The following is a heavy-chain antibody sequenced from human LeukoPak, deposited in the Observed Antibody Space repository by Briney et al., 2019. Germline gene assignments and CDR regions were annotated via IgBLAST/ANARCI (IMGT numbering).Heavy chain of an antibody. J-gene: IGHJ4*02. CDR3: AKGGDYYDSSGYYSDFDY. Sequence: PSETLSLTCTVSGGSISSYYWSWIRQPPGKGPEWIGYIYYSGSTNYNPSLKSRVTISVDTSKNQFSLKLSSVTAEDTAVYYCAKGGDYYDSSGYYSDFDYWGQGTLVTVSS. CDR2: IYYSGST. V-gene: IGHV4-59*01. CDR1: GGSISSYY. D-gene: IGHD3-22*01.